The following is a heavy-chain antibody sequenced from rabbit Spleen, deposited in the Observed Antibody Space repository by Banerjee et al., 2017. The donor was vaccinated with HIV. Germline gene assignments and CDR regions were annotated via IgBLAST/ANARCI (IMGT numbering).Heavy chain of an antibody. V-gene: IGHV1S45*01. CDR1: GFSFSDRDV. CDR3: ARDTASSFSSYGMDL. D-gene: IGHD6-1*01. J-gene: IGHJ6*01. CDR2: IVGSSSGFT. Sequence: QQQLVESGGGLVKPGASLTLTCKASGFSFSDRDVMCWVRQAPGKGLEWISCIVGSSSGFTYSATWAKGRFTCSKTSSTTVTLQMTSLTVADTATYFCARDTASSFSSYGMDLWGQGTLVTVS.